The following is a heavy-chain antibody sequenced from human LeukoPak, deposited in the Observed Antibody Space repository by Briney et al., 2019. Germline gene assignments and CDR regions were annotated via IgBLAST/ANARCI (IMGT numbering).Heavy chain of an antibody. Sequence: GASVKVSCKASGYTFTGYYMHWVRQAPGQGLEWMGWINPNSGGTNYAQKFQGRVTMTRDTSIRTAYMELSRLRSDDTAVYYCARDGEQWLVKDDSRGGYYYYGMDVWGQGTTVTVSS. D-gene: IGHD6-19*01. V-gene: IGHV1-2*02. CDR2: INPNSGGT. J-gene: IGHJ6*02. CDR3: ARDGEQWLVKDDSRGGYYYYGMDV. CDR1: GYTFTGYY.